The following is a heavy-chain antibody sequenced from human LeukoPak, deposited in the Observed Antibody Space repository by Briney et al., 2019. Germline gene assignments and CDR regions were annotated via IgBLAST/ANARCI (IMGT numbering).Heavy chain of an antibody. D-gene: IGHD2-15*01. CDR1: GFTFSSYW. CDR2: INSDGSST. J-gene: IGHJ3*02. Sequence: GGSLRLSCAASGFTFSSYWMHWVRQAPGKGLVWVSRINSDGSSTSYADSVKGRFTISRDNAKNTLYLQMNSLRAEDTAAYYCARREIGYCSGGSCYSAPGAFDIWGQGTMVTVSS. V-gene: IGHV3-74*01. CDR3: ARREIGYCSGGSCYSAPGAFDI.